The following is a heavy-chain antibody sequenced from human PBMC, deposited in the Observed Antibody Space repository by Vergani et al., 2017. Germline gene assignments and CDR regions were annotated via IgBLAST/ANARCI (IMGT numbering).Heavy chain of an antibody. CDR1: GGSIRSYF. V-gene: IGHV4-59*01. Sequence: QVQLQESGPGLVKPSETLSLTCIVSGGSIRSYFWSWVRQPPGKELEWIGYIYYSGYTNYNPSLKSRVTISVDTSKNQFSLKLSSVTAADTAVYYCAREVIAAAAPHFDYWGQGTLVTVSS. CDR3: AREVIAAAAPHFDY. J-gene: IGHJ4*02. D-gene: IGHD6-13*01. CDR2: IYYSGYT.